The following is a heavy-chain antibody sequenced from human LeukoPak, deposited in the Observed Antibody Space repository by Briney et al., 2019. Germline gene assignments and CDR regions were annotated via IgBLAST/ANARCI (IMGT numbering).Heavy chain of an antibody. Sequence: PGGSLRLSCAASGFTFSSYGMHWVRQAPGKGLEWVAVISYDGSNKYYADSVKGRFTISRDNSKNTLYLQMNSLRAEDTAVYYCANPSWFGELSYQEPGMDVRGQGTTVTVSS. CDR3: ANPSWFGELSYQEPGMDV. CDR2: ISYDGSNK. V-gene: IGHV3-30*18. J-gene: IGHJ6*02. D-gene: IGHD3-10*01. CDR1: GFTFSSYG.